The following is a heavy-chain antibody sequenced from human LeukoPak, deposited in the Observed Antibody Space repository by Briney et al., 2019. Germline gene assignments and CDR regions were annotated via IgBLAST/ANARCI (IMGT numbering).Heavy chain of an antibody. Sequence: ASVKVSCKASGYTFTSNAMHWVRQAPGQRLEWMGWINAGNGNTKYSQKFQGRVTITRDTSASTAYMELSSLRSEDTAVYYCARRLAAAGAGNWFDPWGQGTLVTVSS. J-gene: IGHJ5*02. CDR3: ARRLAAAGAGNWFDP. D-gene: IGHD6-13*01. V-gene: IGHV1-3*01. CDR1: GYTFTSNA. CDR2: INAGNGNT.